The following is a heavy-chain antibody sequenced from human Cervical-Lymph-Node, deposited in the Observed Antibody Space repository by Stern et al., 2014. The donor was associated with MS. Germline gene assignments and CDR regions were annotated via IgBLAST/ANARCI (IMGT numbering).Heavy chain of an antibody. D-gene: IGHD1-7*01. CDR2: IKTDGSEK. J-gene: IGHJ5*02. V-gene: IGHV3-7*01. CDR1: GFTFSNYW. CDR3: ARAVRELGA. Sequence: VQLVESGGGLVQPAESLRLSCAVSGFTFSNYWMTWVRQAPGKGLELVASIKTDGSEKSYVAPVKGRLTIYSDNAKNSQDLQINSLRAEDTAVYYCARAVRELGAWGQGTLVTVSS.